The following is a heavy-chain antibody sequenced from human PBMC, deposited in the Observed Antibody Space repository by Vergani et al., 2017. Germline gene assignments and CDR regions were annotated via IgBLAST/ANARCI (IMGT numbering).Heavy chain of an antibody. CDR1: GFSFSSHA. D-gene: IGHD3-10*01. V-gene: IGHV3-30*18. Sequence: QVQLAESGGGRVQPGRSLRLSCAASGFSFSSHAIHWVRQAPGKGLEWVAVISNDGSKKYYADSVKGRFTISRDNSKNTLDLQMTILRTQDTAVYYCAKAGSVTSGSLQYNFYMDVWGKGTTVTVS. CDR2: ISNDGSKK. J-gene: IGHJ6*03. CDR3: AKAGSVTSGSLQYNFYMDV.